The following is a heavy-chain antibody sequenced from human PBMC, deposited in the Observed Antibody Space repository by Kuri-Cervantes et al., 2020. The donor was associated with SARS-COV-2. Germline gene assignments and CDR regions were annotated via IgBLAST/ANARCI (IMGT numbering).Heavy chain of an antibody. CDR2: IIPIFGTA. CDR3: ARDRGYCSGGSCYSEVVHLDY. CDR1: VGTFSSYA. J-gene: IGHJ4*02. Sequence: SVKVSCKASVGTFSSYAICWVRQAPGQGLEWMGGIIPIFGTANYAQKFKGRVTITADKSTITAYMVLCSMGSENTAVYYCARDRGYCSGGSCYSEVVHLDYWGQGSLVTVSS. V-gene: IGHV1-69*06. D-gene: IGHD2-15*01.